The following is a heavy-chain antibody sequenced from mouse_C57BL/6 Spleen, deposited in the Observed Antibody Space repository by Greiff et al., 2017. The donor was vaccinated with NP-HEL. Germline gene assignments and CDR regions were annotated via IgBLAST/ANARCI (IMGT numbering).Heavy chain of an antibody. Sequence: QVQLQQSGPELVKPGASVKISCKASGYAFSSSWMNWVKQRPGKGLEWIGRIYPGDGDTNYNGKFKGKATLTADKSSSTAYMQLSSLTSEDSAVDFCARSDYYGSGFAYWGQGTLVTVSA. CDR1: GYAFSSSW. V-gene: IGHV1-82*01. J-gene: IGHJ3*01. CDR2: IYPGDGDT. D-gene: IGHD1-1*01. CDR3: ARSDYYGSGFAY.